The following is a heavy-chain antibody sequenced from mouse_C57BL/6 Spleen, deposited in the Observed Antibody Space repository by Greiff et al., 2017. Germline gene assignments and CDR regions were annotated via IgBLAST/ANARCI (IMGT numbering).Heavy chain of an antibody. Sequence: VKLQESGAELARPGASVKLSCKASGYTFTSYGISWVKQRTGQGLEWIGEIYPRSGNTYYNEKFKGKATLTADKSSSTAYMELRSLTSEDSAVYFCARWYYGSSYYAMDYWGQGTSVTVSS. D-gene: IGHD1-1*01. CDR1: GYTFTSYG. J-gene: IGHJ4*01. CDR3: ARWYYGSSYYAMDY. CDR2: IYPRSGNT. V-gene: IGHV1-81*01.